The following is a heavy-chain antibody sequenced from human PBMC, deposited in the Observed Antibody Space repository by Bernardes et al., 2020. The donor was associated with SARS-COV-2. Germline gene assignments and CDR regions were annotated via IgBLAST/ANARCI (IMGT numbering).Heavy chain of an antibody. Sequence: GGSLRLSCESSRFPLSNYWMAWVRQAPGKGLEWVANIKQDGGDIHYVDSVNGRFTISRDNAKNSLYLQMNSLRVEDTAIYFCGGGDGWYAVHWGRGTLVTVSS. CDR2: IKQDGGDI. CDR1: RFPLSNYW. J-gene: IGHJ4*02. D-gene: IGHD6-19*01. CDR3: GGGDGWYAVH. V-gene: IGHV3-7*04.